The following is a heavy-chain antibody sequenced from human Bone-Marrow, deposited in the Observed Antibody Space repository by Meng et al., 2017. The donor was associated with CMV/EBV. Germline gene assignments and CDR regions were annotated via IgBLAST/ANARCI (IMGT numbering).Heavy chain of an antibody. V-gene: IGHV3-7*01. J-gene: IGHJ4*02. Sequence: GESLKISCAASGFTFSSSWMSWVRQAPGKGLEWVAEINEAGSEKYHVDSVKGRMSISRDNAKNLLYLQMNSLGAEDTAVYYCARNFAHLQPDQWGQGTLVTVSS. D-gene: IGHD1-1*01. CDR3: ARNFAHLQPDQ. CDR2: INEAGSEK. CDR1: GFTFSSSW.